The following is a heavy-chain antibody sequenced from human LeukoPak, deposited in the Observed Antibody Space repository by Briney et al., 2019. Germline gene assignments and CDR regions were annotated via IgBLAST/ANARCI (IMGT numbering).Heavy chain of an antibody. D-gene: IGHD5-18*01. CDR3: ARDEGHSYGSSALYWYLDL. J-gene: IGHJ2*01. CDR2: ISSTSRNYV. Sequence: GESLRLSCAVSGFTFTTYSMNWVRQAPGKGLEWVASISSTSRNYVYYTDSVKGRFTISRDDSRNSLFLQLNSLRAEDTAVYFCARDEGHSYGSSALYWYLDLWGRGTLVTVSS. V-gene: IGHV3-21*06. CDR1: GFTFTTYS.